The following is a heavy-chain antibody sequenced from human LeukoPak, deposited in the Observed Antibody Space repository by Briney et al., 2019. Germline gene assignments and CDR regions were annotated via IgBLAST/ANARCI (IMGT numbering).Heavy chain of an antibody. D-gene: IGHD1-26*01. Sequence: GGSLRLSCAASGFTFSSCWMTWVRQAPGKGLEWVANIKQDGNEKYYVDSVKGRFSISRDNARNSVYLQMNSLRAEDTAVYYCARLMGERSLFDYWGQGVLVTVSS. J-gene: IGHJ4*02. CDR3: ARLMGERSLFDY. V-gene: IGHV3-7*02. CDR1: GFTFSSCW. CDR2: IKQDGNEK.